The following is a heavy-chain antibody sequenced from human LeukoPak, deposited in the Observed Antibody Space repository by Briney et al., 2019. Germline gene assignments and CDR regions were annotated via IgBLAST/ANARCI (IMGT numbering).Heavy chain of an antibody. V-gene: IGHV3-53*01. J-gene: IGHJ4*02. CDR2: IYSGGGT. D-gene: IGHD4-17*01. Sequence: GGSLRLSCAASGLSVSSTYMTWVRQAPGKGLEWVSVIYSGGGTNYADSLKGRFSISRDNSKNTLYLQMNSLRAEDTAVYYCVGEGNSWGQGTLVTVSS. CDR3: VGEGNS. CDR1: GLSVSSTY.